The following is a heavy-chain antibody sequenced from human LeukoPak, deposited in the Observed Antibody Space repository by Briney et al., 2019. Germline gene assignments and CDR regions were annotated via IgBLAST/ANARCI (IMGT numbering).Heavy chain of an antibody. Sequence: PSETLSLPCTVSGDSITTHYWSWIRPPAGRELEWIGRVYNTGSTKYNPSLESRFTMSVDTSSNRFSLRLRSVTAADTAVYYCARDLLGDYGTFDIWGQGAMVTVSS. CDR1: GDSITTHY. D-gene: IGHD4-17*01. V-gene: IGHV4-4*07. CDR3: ARDLLGDYGTFDI. J-gene: IGHJ3*02. CDR2: VYNTGST.